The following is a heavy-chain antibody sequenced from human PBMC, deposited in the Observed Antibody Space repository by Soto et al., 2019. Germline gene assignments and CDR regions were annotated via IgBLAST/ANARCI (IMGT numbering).Heavy chain of an antibody. CDR3: ARVLYYGDYVLPLDY. CDR1: GFTFSSYG. CDR2: IWYDGSNK. Sequence: QVQLVGSGGGVVQPGRSLRLSCAASGFTFSSYGMHWVRQAPGEGLAGVAVIWYDGSNKYYADSVKGRFTIYRDNSKNTLYQQMNSLKAEDTAVYYCARVLYYGDYVLPLDYWGQGTLVTVSS. J-gene: IGHJ4*02. V-gene: IGHV3-33*01. D-gene: IGHD4-17*01.